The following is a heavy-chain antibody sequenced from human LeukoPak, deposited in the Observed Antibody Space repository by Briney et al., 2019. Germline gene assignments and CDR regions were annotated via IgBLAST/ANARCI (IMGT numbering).Heavy chain of an antibody. CDR3: ARGSAWYFVY. Sequence: SETLSLTCTVSGGSISGSSYYWGWIRQPPGKGLEWIGSIYYSGSTYYNPSLKSRVTISVDTSKNQFSLKLTSVTAADTAVYYCARGSAWYFVYWGQGALVTVSS. D-gene: IGHD6-19*01. CDR2: IYYSGST. V-gene: IGHV4-39*07. J-gene: IGHJ4*02. CDR1: GGSISGSSYY.